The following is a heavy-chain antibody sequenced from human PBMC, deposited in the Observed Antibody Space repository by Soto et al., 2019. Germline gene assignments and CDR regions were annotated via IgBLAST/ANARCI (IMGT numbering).Heavy chain of an antibody. D-gene: IGHD1-26*01. CDR3: ARVNSGSYLAEYGMDV. V-gene: IGHV3-30-3*01. CDR1: GFTFSTYS. CDR2: ISNDGRNQ. Sequence: VQLVESGGGVVQPGRSLRLSCAASGFTFSTYSMHWVRQAPGKGLEWVAVISNDGRNQDYADSVKGRFTISRDNSRNTMDLQMNSLKPGDTAVYYCARVNSGSYLAEYGMDVWGQGTTVTVSS. J-gene: IGHJ6*02.